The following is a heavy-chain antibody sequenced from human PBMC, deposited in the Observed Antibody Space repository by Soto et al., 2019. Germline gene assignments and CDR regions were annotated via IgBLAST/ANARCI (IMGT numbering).Heavy chain of an antibody. J-gene: IGHJ4*02. CDR3: ARDRGTYGFDY. V-gene: IGHV3-48*01. Sequence: PGESLKISCAASGFTFSSYSMNWVRQAPGKGLEWVSYISISSNIYYADSVKGRFTISRDNAKNSLYLQMNSLRAEDTAVYYCARDRGTYGFDYWGQGTLVTVSS. CDR2: ISISSNI. CDR1: GFTFSSYS. D-gene: IGHD3-10*01.